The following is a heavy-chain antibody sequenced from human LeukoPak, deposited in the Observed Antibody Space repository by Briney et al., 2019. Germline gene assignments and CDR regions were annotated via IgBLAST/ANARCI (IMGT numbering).Heavy chain of an antibody. CDR2: ISAYNGNT. CDR1: GYTFTSYG. V-gene: IGHV1-18*01. J-gene: IGHJ4*02. D-gene: IGHD3-22*01. Sequence: ASVKVSCKASGYTFTSYGISWVRQAPGQGLEWMGWISAYNGNTNYAQRLQGRVTMTTNTSTSTAYMELRSLRSDDTAVYYCARDSSGYSTFDYWGQGTLVTVSS. CDR3: ARDSSGYSTFDY.